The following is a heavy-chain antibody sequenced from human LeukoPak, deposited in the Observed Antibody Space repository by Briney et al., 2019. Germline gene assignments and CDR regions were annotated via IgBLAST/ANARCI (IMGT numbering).Heavy chain of an antibody. CDR2: INHSGST. Sequence: SETLSLTCAVYGGSFIGYYWSWIRQPPGKGLEWIGEINHSGSTNYNPSLKSRVTISVDTSKNQFSLKLSSVTAADTAVYYCARGREVYGMDVWGQGTTVTVSS. J-gene: IGHJ6*02. V-gene: IGHV4-34*01. CDR3: ARGREVYGMDV. CDR1: GGSFIGYY.